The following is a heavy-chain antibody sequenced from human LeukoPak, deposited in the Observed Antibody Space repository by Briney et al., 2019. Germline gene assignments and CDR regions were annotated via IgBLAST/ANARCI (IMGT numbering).Heavy chain of an antibody. CDR3: ARAPGYSSGWYGYYYYYYMDV. V-gene: IGHV3-7*01. CDR2: IKQDGSEK. D-gene: IGHD6-19*01. J-gene: IGHJ6*03. Sequence: GGSLRLSSAASGFTFSSYWMSWVRQAPGKGLEWVANIKQDGSEKYYVDSVKGRFTISRDNAKNSLYLQMNSLRAEDTAVYYCARAPGYSSGWYGYYYYYYMDVWGKGTTVTVSS. CDR1: GFTFSSYW.